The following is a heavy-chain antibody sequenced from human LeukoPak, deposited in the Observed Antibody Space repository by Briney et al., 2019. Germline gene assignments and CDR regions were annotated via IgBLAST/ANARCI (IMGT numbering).Heavy chain of an antibody. CDR2: IYHSGST. CDR3: ARDQSSSGWSRGYYYYYGMDV. D-gene: IGHD6-19*01. V-gene: IGHV4-38-2*02. J-gene: IGHJ6*02. CDR1: GYSISSGYY. Sequence: SETLSLTCTVSGYSISSGYYWGWIRQPPGKGLEWIGNIYHSGSTYYNPSLKSRVTISVDTSKNQFSLKLSSVTAADTAVYYCARDQSSSGWSRGYYYYYGMDVWGQGTTVTVSS.